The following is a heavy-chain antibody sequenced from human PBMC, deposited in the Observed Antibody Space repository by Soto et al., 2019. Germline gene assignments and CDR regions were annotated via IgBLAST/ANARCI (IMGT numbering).Heavy chain of an antibody. V-gene: IGHV3-23*01. CDR2: ISGSGGST. Sequence: GGSLRLSCAASGFTFSSYAMSRVRRAPGKGLEWVSGISGSGGSTYYADSVKGRFTVSRDNYKNTLYLQMNSLRAEDTAVYYCARDQCRGGSCYAEGDYWGQGTLVTVSS. CDR3: ARDQCRGGSCYAEGDY. J-gene: IGHJ4*02. CDR1: GFTFSSYA. D-gene: IGHD2-15*01.